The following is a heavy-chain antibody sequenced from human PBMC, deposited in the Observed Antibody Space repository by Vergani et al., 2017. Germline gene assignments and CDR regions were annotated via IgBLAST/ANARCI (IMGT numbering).Heavy chain of an antibody. CDR2: IWYDGSNK. CDR3: AKDADYYDSSGYYGD. V-gene: IGHV3-33*03. CDR1: GFTFSYYG. D-gene: IGHD3-22*01. J-gene: IGHJ4*02. Sequence: VQLVESGGGLVKPGGSLRLSCAASGFTFSYYGMHWVRQAPGKGLEWVAVIWYDGSNKYYADSVKGRFTISRDNAKNSLYLQMNSLRAEDTALYYCAKDADYYDSSGYYGDWGQGTLVTVSS.